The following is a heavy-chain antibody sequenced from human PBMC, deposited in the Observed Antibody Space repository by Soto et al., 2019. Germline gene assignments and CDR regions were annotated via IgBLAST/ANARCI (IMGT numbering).Heavy chain of an antibody. Sequence: VQLVQSGAEVKKPGASVTLSCKSSGYTFTNYYVHWVRQAPGQGLEWMGMITPRGGATTYTQKFRGRVIMSRVTSTSTVYMELSSLRSDDTAVYFCARAPREDLYYFDYWGRGTLVSVSS. J-gene: IGHJ4*02. CDR1: GYTFTNYY. V-gene: IGHV1-46*01. CDR3: ARAPREDLYYFDY. CDR2: ITPRGGAT. D-gene: IGHD1-26*01.